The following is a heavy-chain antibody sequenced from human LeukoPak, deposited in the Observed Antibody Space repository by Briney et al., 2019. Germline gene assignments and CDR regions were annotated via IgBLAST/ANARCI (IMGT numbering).Heavy chain of an antibody. Sequence: PGGSLRLSCATAGFTFSTFGIHWVRQTPGKGLEWAAAIQSDGSKQYYGDSVKGRFTISRDSSKNTVYLQMSSLRDEDTAVYYCARDVDTSSHSSQLDPWGQGTLVTVSS. D-gene: IGHD5-18*01. CDR2: IQSDGSKQ. J-gene: IGHJ5*02. CDR3: ARDVDTSSHSSQLDP. CDR1: GFTFSTFG. V-gene: IGHV3-33*01.